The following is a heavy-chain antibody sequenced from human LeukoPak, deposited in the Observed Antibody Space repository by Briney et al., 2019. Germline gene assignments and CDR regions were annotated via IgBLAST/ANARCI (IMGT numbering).Heavy chain of an antibody. CDR1: GFTFSRYA. CDR3: ARRGSYFDISGYYFY. V-gene: IGHV3-64D*06. D-gene: IGHD3-22*01. CDR2: ISSNGGST. Sequence: GGSLRLSCSASGFTFSRYAMHWVRQAPGKGLEYVSAISSNGGSTYYADSVKGRFTISRDNSKNTLYLQMSSLRAEDMAVYYCARRGSYFDISGYYFYWGQGTLVTVSS. J-gene: IGHJ4*02.